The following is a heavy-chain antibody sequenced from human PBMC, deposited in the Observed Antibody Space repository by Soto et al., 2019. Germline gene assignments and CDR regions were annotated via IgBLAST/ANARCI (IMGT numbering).Heavy chain of an antibody. CDR2: INHSGST. D-gene: IGHD1-26*01. CDR3: ARAVGAYDAFDI. Sequence: SETLSLTCAVYGGSFSGYYWSWIRQPPGKGLEWIGEINHSGSTNYNPSLKSRVTISVDTSKNQFSLKLSSVTAADTAVYYCARAVGAYDAFDIWGQGTMVTVSS. V-gene: IGHV4-34*01. CDR1: GGSFSGYY. J-gene: IGHJ3*02.